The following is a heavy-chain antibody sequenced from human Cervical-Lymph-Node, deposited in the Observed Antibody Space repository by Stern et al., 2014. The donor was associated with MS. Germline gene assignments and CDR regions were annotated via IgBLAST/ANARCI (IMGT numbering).Heavy chain of an antibody. CDR2: IYPDDSDA. D-gene: IGHD3-9*01. Sequence: VQLVQSGAEVKKPGESLTISCNTSGYGFNKYWIAWVRQMPGKGLEWMGIIYPDDSDARYSPSFQGQVTISVDKSTTAAYLHWNSLKASDTAMYYCAIVGRMGLRYFDWLSFWGQGTLVTVSS. CDR3: AIVGRMGLRYFDWLSF. CDR1: GYGFNKYW. V-gene: IGHV5-51*03. J-gene: IGHJ4*02.